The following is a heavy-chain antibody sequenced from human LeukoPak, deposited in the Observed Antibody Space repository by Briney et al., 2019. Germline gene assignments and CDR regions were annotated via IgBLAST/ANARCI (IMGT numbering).Heavy chain of an antibody. CDR2: INHSGST. CDR1: GGSFSGYY. D-gene: IGHD1-26*01. Sequence: SETLSLTCAVYGGSFSGYYWSWIRQPPGKGLEWIGEINHSGSTNYNPSLRSRITISLDTSKNQFSLKLSSVTAADTALYYCARQVGRGTQIYYIDVWGKGTTVTVSS. V-gene: IGHV4-34*01. J-gene: IGHJ6*03. CDR3: ARQVGRGTQIYYIDV.